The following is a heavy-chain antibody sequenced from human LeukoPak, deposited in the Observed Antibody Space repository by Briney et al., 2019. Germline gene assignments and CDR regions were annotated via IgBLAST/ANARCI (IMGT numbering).Heavy chain of an antibody. D-gene: IGHD1-1*01. CDR2: IKQDGSEK. V-gene: IGHV3-7*01. CDR3: ARGLER. Sequence: SWIRQAPGKGLEWVANIKQDGSEKYYVDSVKGRFTISRDNAKNSLYLQMNSLRAEDTAVYYCARGLERWGQGTLVTVSS. J-gene: IGHJ4*02.